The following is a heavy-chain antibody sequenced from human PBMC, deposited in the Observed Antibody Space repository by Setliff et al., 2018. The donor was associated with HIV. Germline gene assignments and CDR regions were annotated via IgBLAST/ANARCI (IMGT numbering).Heavy chain of an antibody. J-gene: IGHJ5*02. D-gene: IGHD6-19*01. CDR3: ARAPAHEHATGWYSSSNRFDP. CDR1: GGTFSGHA. V-gene: IGHV1-69*13. CDR2: IIPLFGTA. Sequence: SVKVSCKAAGGTFSGHAVNWVRQAPGQGVEWMGEIIPLFGTAHYAQRFQGRVTITADASTSTAYMELSRLKSADTAVYYCARAPAHEHATGWYSSSNRFDPWGQGTLGPSPQ.